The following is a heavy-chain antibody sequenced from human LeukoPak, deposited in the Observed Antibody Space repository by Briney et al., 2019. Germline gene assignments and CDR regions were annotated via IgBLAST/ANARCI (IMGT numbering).Heavy chain of an antibody. CDR1: GFTFDDYA. CDR3: AKDDSSGYYLYGLFY. J-gene: IGHJ4*02. CDR2: ISGDGGST. D-gene: IGHD3-22*01. Sequence: GGSLRLSCAASGFTFDDYAMHWVRQAPGKGLEWVSLISGDGGSTYYAESVKGRFTISRDNSKNSLYLQMNSLRTEDTALYYCAKDDSSGYYLYGLFYWGQGTLVTVSS. V-gene: IGHV3-43*02.